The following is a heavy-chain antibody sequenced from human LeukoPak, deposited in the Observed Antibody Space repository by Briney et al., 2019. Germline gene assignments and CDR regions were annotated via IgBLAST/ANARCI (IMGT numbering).Heavy chain of an antibody. V-gene: IGHV3-9*01. CDR2: ISWNSGSI. D-gene: IGHD6-13*01. CDR3: AKARGIAAQFDP. J-gene: IGHJ5*02. Sequence: PGGSLGLSCAASGFTFDDYAMHWVRQAPGKGLEWVSGISWNSGSIGYADSVKGRFTISRDNAKNSLYLQMNSLRAEDTALYYCAKARGIAAQFDPWGQGTLVTVSS. CDR1: GFTFDDYA.